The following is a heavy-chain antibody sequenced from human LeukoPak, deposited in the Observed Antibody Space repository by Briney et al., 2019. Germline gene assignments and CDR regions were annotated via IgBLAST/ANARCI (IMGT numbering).Heavy chain of an antibody. D-gene: IGHD3-22*01. CDR1: GYTFTSYD. CDR2: MNSDRGNT. J-gene: IGHJ6*03. Sequence: GASVKVSCKASGYTFTSYDINWVRQATGQGLEWVGWMNSDRGNTDYAQKFQGRVTITRNTSISTAYMELSSLRSEDTAGYYCARTVGYYYDSSGYPTYYYYYYMDVWGKGTTVTVSS. CDR3: ARTVGYYYDSSGYPTYYYYYYMDV. V-gene: IGHV1-8*03.